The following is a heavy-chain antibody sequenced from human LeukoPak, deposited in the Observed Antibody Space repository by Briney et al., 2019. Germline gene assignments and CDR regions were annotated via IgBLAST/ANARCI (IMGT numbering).Heavy chain of an antibody. CDR2: IYSSGST. J-gene: IGHJ6*02. D-gene: IGHD5-18*01. V-gene: IGHV3-66*01. CDR1: GFTVSSNY. Sequence: PGGSLRLSCAASGFTVSSNYMSWVRQAPGKGLEWVSVIYSSGSTYYADSVKGRFTISRDNSKNTLYLQMNSLRAEDTAVYYCARGSVTTGPFGMDVWGQGTTVTVSS. CDR3: ARGSVTTGPFGMDV.